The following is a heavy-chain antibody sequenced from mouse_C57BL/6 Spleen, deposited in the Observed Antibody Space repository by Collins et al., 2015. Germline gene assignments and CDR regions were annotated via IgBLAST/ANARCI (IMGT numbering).Heavy chain of an antibody. Sequence: EVQLQQSGPELVKPGASVKISCKASGYTFTDYYMNWVKQNHGKSLEWIGDINPNNGGTSYNQKFKGKATLTVDKSSSTAYMELRSLTSEDSAVYYCAREGYGNRGYFDVWGTGTTVTVSS. D-gene: IGHD2-1*01. V-gene: IGHV1-26*01. CDR2: INPNNGGT. J-gene: IGHJ1*03. CDR1: GYTFTDYY. CDR3: AREGYGNRGYFDV.